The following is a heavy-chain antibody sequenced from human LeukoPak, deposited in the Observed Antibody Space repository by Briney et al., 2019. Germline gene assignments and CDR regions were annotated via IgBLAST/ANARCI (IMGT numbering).Heavy chain of an antibody. CDR2: IYYSGST. CDR3: ARVGPAADWGYYFDY. V-gene: IGHV4-30-2*03. CDR1: GGSIISGTYS. Sequence: SETLSLTCAVSGGSIISGTYSWSWIRQPPGKGLEWIGTIYYSGSTYYNPSLKSRVTISVDTSKNQFSLKLSSVTAADTAVYYCARVGPAADWGYYFDYWGQGTLVTVSS. J-gene: IGHJ4*02. D-gene: IGHD6-13*01.